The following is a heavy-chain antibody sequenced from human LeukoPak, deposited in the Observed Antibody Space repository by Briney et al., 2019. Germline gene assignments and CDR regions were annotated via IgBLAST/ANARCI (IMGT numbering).Heavy chain of an antibody. CDR1: GFTVSSNY. V-gene: IGHV3-66*01. Sequence: GGSLRLSCVASGFTVSSNYMSWVRQAPGKGLEWVSLIYSGGSTYYADSVKGRFTISKDNSKNTLYLQMNSLRAEDTAVYYCVSWIAMIPNWGQGTLVTVSS. D-gene: IGHD2-21*01. J-gene: IGHJ4*02. CDR3: VSWIAMIPN. CDR2: IYSGGST.